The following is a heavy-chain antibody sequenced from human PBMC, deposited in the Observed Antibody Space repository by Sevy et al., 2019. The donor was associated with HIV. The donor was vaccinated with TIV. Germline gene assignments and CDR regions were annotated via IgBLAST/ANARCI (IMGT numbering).Heavy chain of an antibody. V-gene: IGHV3-30*18. J-gene: IGHJ4*02. Sequence: GGSLRLSCAASGFTFRTHGMHWVRQAPGKGLEWVAVISYDGSNKYYADSVKGRFTISRDNSKNTLYLQMNSLRAEDTAVYYCAKDYDILTGYQYYFDYWGQGTLVTVSS. CDR2: ISYDGSNK. CDR1: GFTFRTHG. CDR3: AKDYDILTGYQYYFDY. D-gene: IGHD3-9*01.